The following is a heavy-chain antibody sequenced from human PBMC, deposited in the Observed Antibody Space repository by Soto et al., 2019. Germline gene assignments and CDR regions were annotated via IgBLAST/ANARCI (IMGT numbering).Heavy chain of an antibody. Sequence: QVPLVQSGAEVKKPGASVKVSCKASGYTFTGYYMHWVRQAPGQGLEWMGWINPNSGGTNYAQKFQGRVTMTRDTSISTAYMELSRLRSDDTAVYYCARVGNYDILTGYYSYWYFDLWGRGTLVTVSS. CDR2: INPNSGGT. CDR1: GYTFTGYY. V-gene: IGHV1-2*02. CDR3: ARVGNYDILTGYYSYWYFDL. J-gene: IGHJ2*01. D-gene: IGHD3-9*01.